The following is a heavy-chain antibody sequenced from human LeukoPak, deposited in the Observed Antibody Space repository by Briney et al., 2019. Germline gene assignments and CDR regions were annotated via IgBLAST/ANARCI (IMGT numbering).Heavy chain of an antibody. CDR2: IIPIFGTA. CDR3: ARDRSEQWLVPGHFDX. CDR1: GGTFSSYA. Sequence: GASVKVSCKASGGTFSSYAISWVRQAPGQGLEWMGRIIPIFGTANYAQKFQGRVTITTDESTSTAYMELSSLRSEDTAVYYCARDRSEQWLVPGHFDXXGQXXXXTV. D-gene: IGHD6-19*01. V-gene: IGHV1-69*05. J-gene: IGHJ4*02.